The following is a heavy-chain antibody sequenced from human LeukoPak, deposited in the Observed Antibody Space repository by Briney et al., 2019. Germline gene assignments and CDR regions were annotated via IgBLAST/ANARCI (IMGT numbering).Heavy chain of an antibody. V-gene: IGHV3-53*01. Sequence: PGGSLRLSCAASGFTVSNNYMSWVRQAPGKGLEWVPVIYSGGSTYYADSVKGRFTISRDNSKNTLYLQMNSLRAEDTAVYYCARSSGYYDSSGYSVPFDYWGQGTLVTVSS. D-gene: IGHD3-22*01. CDR3: ARSSGYYDSSGYSVPFDY. J-gene: IGHJ4*02. CDR1: GFTVSNNY. CDR2: IYSGGST.